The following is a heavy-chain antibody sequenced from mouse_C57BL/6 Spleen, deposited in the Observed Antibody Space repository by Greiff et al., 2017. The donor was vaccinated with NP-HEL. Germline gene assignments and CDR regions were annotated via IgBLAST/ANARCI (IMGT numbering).Heavy chain of an antibody. CDR2: ISYDGSN. CDR1: GYSITSGYY. V-gene: IGHV3-6*01. CDR3: ARGEDYYGSHYAMDY. Sequence: VQLKQSGPGLVKPSQSLSLTCSVTGYSITSGYYWNWIRQFPGNKLEWMGYISYDGSNNYNPSLKNRISITRDTSKNQFFLKLNSVTTEDTATYYCARGEDYYGSHYAMDYWGQGTSVTVSS. J-gene: IGHJ4*01. D-gene: IGHD1-1*01.